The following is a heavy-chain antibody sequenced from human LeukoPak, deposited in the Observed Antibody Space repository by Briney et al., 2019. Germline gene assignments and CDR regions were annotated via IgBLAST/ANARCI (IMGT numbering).Heavy chain of an antibody. CDR2: ISGSGGST. D-gene: IGHD6-6*01. CDR1: GFTFSSYA. Sequence: PGGSLRLSCAASGFTFSSYAMSWVRQAPGKGLEWVSAISGSGGSTYYADSVKGRFTISRDNSKNTLYLQMNSLRSDDTALYYCAKDREAARPWGYYFDNWGQGTLVTVSS. V-gene: IGHV3-23*01. J-gene: IGHJ4*02. CDR3: AKDREAARPWGYYFDN.